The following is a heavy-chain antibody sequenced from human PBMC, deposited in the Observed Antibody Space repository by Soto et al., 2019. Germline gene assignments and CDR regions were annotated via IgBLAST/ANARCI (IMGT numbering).Heavy chain of an antibody. Sequence: PSETLSLTCTVSGGSISSYYWSWIRQPPGKGLEWIGYIYYSGSTNYNPSLKSRVTISVDTSKNQFSLKLSSVTAADTAVYYCSSYGSGSSNYWGQGTLVTSPQ. J-gene: IGHJ4*02. CDR3: SSYGSGSSNY. D-gene: IGHD3-10*01. V-gene: IGHV4-59*01. CDR2: IYYSGST. CDR1: GGSISSYY.